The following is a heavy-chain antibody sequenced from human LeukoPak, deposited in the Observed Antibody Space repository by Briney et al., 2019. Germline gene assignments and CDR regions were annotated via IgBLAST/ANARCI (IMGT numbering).Heavy chain of an antibody. V-gene: IGHV3-48*04. CDR2: ISSAGSTI. J-gene: IGHJ4*02. CDR1: EFTFSGYS. CDR3: ARGGSGRTAPFDY. D-gene: IGHD3-16*01. Sequence: GGSLRLSCAASEFTFSGYSMNWVRQAPGKGLEWVSYISSAGSTIYYADSVKGRFTISRDNAKNSLYLQMNSLRAEDTAVYYCARGGSGRTAPFDYWGQGTLVTVSS.